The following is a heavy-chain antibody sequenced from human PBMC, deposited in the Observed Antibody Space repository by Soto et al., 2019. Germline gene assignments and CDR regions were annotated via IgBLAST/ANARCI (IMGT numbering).Heavy chain of an antibody. CDR3: ARDKGYCSSTSCYAEYYFDY. J-gene: IGHJ4*02. D-gene: IGHD2-2*01. CDR1: AYTFTSYA. Sequence: ASVKVSCKASAYTFTSYAMHWVRQAPGQRLEWMGWINAGNGNTKYSQKFQGRVTITRDTSASTAYMELSSLRSEDTAVYYCARDKGYCSSTSCYAEYYFDYWGQGTLVTVSS. V-gene: IGHV1-3*01. CDR2: INAGNGNT.